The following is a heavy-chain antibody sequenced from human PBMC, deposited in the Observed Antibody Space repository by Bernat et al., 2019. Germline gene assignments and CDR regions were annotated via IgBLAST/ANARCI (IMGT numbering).Heavy chain of an antibody. D-gene: IGHD3-3*01. CDR2: IYYSGST. CDR3: AREAYYDFWSGSYGTFDY. CDR1: GGSISSYY. V-gene: IGHV4-59*01. J-gene: IGHJ4*02. Sequence: QVQLQESGPGLVKPSETLSLTCTVSGGSISSYYWSWIRQPPGKGLEWIGYIYYSGSTNYNPSLKSRVTISVDTSKNQFSLKLSSVTAADTVVYYCAREAYYDFWSGSYGTFDYWGQGTLVTVSS.